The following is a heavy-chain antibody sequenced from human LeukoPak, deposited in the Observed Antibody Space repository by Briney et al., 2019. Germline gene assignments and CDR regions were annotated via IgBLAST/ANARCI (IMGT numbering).Heavy chain of an antibody. CDR3: ARVARGWYGGAFDI. J-gene: IGHJ3*02. CDR2: IYYSGST. CDR1: GGSISGDNW. D-gene: IGHD6-19*01. V-gene: IGHV4-4*02. Sequence: PSGTLSLTCEVSGGSISGDNWWSWVRQSPGKGLEWIGYIYYSGSTNYNPSLKSRVTISVDTSKNQFSLKLSSVTAADTAVYYCARVARGWYGGAFDIWGQGTMVTVSS.